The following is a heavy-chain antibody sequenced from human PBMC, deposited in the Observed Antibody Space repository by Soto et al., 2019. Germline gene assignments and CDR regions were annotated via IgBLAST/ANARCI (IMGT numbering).Heavy chain of an antibody. Sequence: SETLSLTCTVSGDSISSGDYYWSWIRQPPGKGLEWIGCIYHSGSTNYNPSLKRRVTISVDTSKNQFSLKLTSVTAADTAVYYCARDKITGLFDYWGQGTLVTVSS. V-gene: IGHV4-30-4*01. CDR1: GDSISSGDYY. CDR3: ARDKITGLFDY. D-gene: IGHD2-8*02. J-gene: IGHJ4*02. CDR2: IYHSGST.